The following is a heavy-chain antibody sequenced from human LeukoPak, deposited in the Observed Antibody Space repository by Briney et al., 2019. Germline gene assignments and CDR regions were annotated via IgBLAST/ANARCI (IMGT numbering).Heavy chain of an antibody. CDR1: GFTFSSYA. CDR3: VKSPRPDWLDAFDI. CDR2: ISGSGGST. V-gene: IGHV3-23*01. D-gene: IGHD3-9*01. J-gene: IGHJ3*02. Sequence: GGSLRLPCAASGFTFSSYAVSWVRQAPGKGLEWVSAISGSGGSTYYADSVKGRFTISRDNSKNTLYLQMNSLRAEDTAVYYCVKSPRPDWLDAFDIWGQGTMVTVSS.